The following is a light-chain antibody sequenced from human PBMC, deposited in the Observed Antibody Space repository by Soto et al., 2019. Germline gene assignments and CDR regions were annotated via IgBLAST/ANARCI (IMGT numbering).Light chain of an antibody. CDR1: NSYIGNYNY. V-gene: IGLV2-11*01. J-gene: IGLJ3*02. Sequence: QSALTQPRSVSGSPGQSVTISCTGTNSYIGNYNYVSWYQQHPGKAHKVMIYDVSKRPSGVPDRFSGSKSGNTASLTISGLQDEDEADYYCCSYPGSHTWVFGGGTKLTVL. CDR3: CSYPGSHTWV. CDR2: DVS.